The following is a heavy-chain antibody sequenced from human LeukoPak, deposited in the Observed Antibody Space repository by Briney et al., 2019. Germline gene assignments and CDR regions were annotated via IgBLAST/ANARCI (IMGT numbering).Heavy chain of an antibody. CDR2: INHSGST. Sequence: PSETLSLTCAVYGGSFSGYYWSWIRQPPGKGLEWSWEINHSGSTNYNPSLKSRVTISVDTSKNQFSLKLSSLTAAATAVYYCARGKTAAIYYYYMDVWGKGTTVTVSS. J-gene: IGHJ6*03. V-gene: IGHV4-34*01. CDR1: GGSFSGYY. CDR3: ARGKTAAIYYYYMDV. D-gene: IGHD2-2*02.